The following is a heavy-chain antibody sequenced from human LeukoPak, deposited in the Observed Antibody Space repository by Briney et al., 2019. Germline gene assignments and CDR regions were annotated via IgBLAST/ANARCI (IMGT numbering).Heavy chain of an antibody. Sequence: GGSLRLSCAASRFTFSSYGMNWVRQAPGKGLEWVSSITSSGSYIYYADSVKGRFTISRDNAKNSLYLQMNTLRAEDTAVYYCANRPLDYWGQGTLVTVSS. J-gene: IGHJ4*02. V-gene: IGHV3-21*04. CDR2: ITSSGSYI. CDR1: RFTFSSYG. CDR3: ANRPLDY.